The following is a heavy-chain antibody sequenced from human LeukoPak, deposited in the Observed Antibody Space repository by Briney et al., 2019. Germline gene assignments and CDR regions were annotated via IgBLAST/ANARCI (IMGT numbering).Heavy chain of an antibody. Sequence: MPSETLSLTCAVYGGSFSGYYWSWIRQVPGKGPEWIGEIDHSGRTNANSSLKSRVTISVDMSKNQISLRLNSVTAADTAVYYCARKSIVTSGRKPYDYWDQGALVTVSS. CDR2: IDHSGRT. CDR1: GGSFSGYY. D-gene: IGHD6-13*01. J-gene: IGHJ4*02. V-gene: IGHV4-34*01. CDR3: ARKSIVTSGRKPYDY.